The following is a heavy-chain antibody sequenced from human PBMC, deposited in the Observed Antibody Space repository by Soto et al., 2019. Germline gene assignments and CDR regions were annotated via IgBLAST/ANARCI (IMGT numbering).Heavy chain of an antibody. CDR3: AREPPILWFGEYRDYFDY. D-gene: IGHD3-10*01. V-gene: IGHV3-11*01. Sequence: GGSLRLSCAASGFTFSDYYMSWIRQAPGKGLEWVSYISSSGSTIYYADSVKGRFTISRDNAKNSLYLQMNSLRAEDTAVYYCAREPPILWFGEYRDYFDYWGQGTLVTVSS. J-gene: IGHJ4*02. CDR1: GFTFSDYY. CDR2: ISSSGSTI.